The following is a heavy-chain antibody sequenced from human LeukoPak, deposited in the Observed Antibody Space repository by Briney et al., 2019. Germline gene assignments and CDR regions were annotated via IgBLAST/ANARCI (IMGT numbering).Heavy chain of an antibody. D-gene: IGHD2/OR15-2a*01. CDR2: INGDGGST. V-gene: IGHV3-23*01. J-gene: IGHJ4*02. Sequence: GGSLRLSCAASGFTFSTYAMSWVRQAPGQGLEWVSSINGDGGSTYYAESVKGRFTVSSDNSKNTLYLQIDSLRAEDTAVYYCAKRPDCSTTHCFLFEYWGQGTLVTVSS. CDR1: GFTFSTYA. CDR3: AKRPDCSTTHCFLFEY.